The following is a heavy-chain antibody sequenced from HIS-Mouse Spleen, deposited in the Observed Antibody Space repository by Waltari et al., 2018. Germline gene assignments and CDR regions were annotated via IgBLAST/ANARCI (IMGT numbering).Heavy chain of an antibody. J-gene: IGHJ2*01. CDR2: IYYSGST. Sequence: QLQLQESGPGLGKPSETLSLTCTVPGGSISSSSYYRGWLRQPPGKGLEWIGSIYYSGSTYYNPSLKSRVTISVDTSKNQFSLKLSSVTAADTAVYYCAREIPYSSSWYDWYFDLWGRGTLVTVSS. V-gene: IGHV4-39*07. D-gene: IGHD6-13*01. CDR3: AREIPYSSSWYDWYFDL. CDR1: GGSISSSSYY.